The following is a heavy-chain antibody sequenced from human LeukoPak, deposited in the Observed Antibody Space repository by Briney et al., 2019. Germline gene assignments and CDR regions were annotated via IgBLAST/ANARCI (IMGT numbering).Heavy chain of an antibody. V-gene: IGHV3-33*01. CDR1: GFSLTTYG. CDR3: ARDGGSGIDY. CDR2: IWYDGSRK. Sequence: GRSLRLSCAASGFSLTTYGTHWLRQAPGKGLEWVAVIWYDGSRKFYGDSVKGRFTVSRDTSENTMYLQMNTLRVDDTAVYYCARDGGSGIDYWGQGTLVTVSS. D-gene: IGHD3-10*01. J-gene: IGHJ4*02.